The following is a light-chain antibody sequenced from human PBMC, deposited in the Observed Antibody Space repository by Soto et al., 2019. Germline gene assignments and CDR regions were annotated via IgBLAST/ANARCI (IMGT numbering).Light chain of an antibody. Sequence: EIVLTQSQGTLYLSPGERATLSCVASQTVTSNYLAWYQQKPGQAPRLLIFGASIRVTGIPDRFIGSGSGTDFTLTISRLEPEDFALYYCQQYGSSPITFGQGTRLEIK. CDR3: QQYGSSPIT. J-gene: IGKJ5*01. CDR1: QTVTSNY. V-gene: IGKV3-20*01. CDR2: GAS.